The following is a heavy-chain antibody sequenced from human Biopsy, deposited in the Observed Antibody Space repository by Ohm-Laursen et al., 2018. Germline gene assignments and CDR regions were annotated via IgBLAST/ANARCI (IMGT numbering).Heavy chain of an antibody. CDR1: GGSISNNNYY. CDR3: ARDYDTSGYYYVS. CDR2: IFYSGSP. Sequence: SDTLSLTCTASGGSISNNNYYWGWIRQPPGKGLVWFGSIFYSGSPHYKPSLKSRVNIYVDTSKNQFSLKLNSVTAADTAVYYCARDYDTSGYYYVSWGQGTLVTVSS. J-gene: IGHJ5*02. V-gene: IGHV4-39*01. D-gene: IGHD3-22*01.